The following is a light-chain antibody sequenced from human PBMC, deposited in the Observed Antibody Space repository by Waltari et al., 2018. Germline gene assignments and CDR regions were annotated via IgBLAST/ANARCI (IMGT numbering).Light chain of an antibody. CDR3: RAWDTSLSGVL. CDR2: MND. Sequence: SVLTQPPSASGTPGQRVTISCSGSSSNIGSNYVFWYQQVPGTAPNLLIYMNDRRPAGVRDRFSGSKSGTPASLAISGLQSEDEADYYCRAWDTSLSGVLFGGGTKVTVL. J-gene: IGLJ2*01. CDR1: SSNIGSNY. V-gene: IGLV1-47*01.